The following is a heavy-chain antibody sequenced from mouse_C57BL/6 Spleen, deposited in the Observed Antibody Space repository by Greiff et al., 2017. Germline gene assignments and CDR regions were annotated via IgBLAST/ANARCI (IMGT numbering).Heavy chain of an antibody. D-gene: IGHD1-1*01. J-gene: IGHJ1*03. CDR2: IDPENGNT. Sequence: DVKLQESGAELVRPGASVKLSCTASGFNIKDDYMHWVKQRPEQGLEWIGWIDPENGNTEYASKFQGKATITADTSSNTAYLQLSSLTSEDTAVYYCTTCSSHWYFDVWGTGTTVTVSS. CDR3: TTCSSHWYFDV. V-gene: IGHV14-4*01. CDR1: GFNIKDDY.